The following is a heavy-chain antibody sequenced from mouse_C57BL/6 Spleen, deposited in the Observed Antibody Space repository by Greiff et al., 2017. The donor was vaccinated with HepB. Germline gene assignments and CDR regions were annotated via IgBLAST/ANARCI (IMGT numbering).Heavy chain of an antibody. D-gene: IGHD1-1*01. V-gene: IGHV1-82*01. CDR1: GYAFSSSW. CDR3: ARGHYGSSSFDY. CDR2: IYPGDGDT. Sequence: QVQLQQSGPELVKPGASVKISCKASGYAFSSSWMNWVKQRPGKGLEWIGRIYPGDGDTNYNGKFKGKATLTADKSSSTAYMQLSSLTSEDSAVYFCARGHYGSSSFDYWGKGTTLTVSS. J-gene: IGHJ2*01.